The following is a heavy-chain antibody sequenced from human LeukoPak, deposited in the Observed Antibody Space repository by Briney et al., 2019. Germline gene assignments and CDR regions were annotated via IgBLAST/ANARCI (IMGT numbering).Heavy chain of an antibody. V-gene: IGHV3-30*02. CDR1: GFTFSGYG. CDR2: IRFDATIK. J-gene: IGHJ4*02. Sequence: GGSLRLSCAASGFTFSGYGMHWLRQAPGKGLDWVAFIRFDATIKDYADSVKGRFTISRDNSKNTLYLQMNSLRAEDTAIYYCAKVSPINPSGYLDYWGQGTRVTVSS. D-gene: IGHD3-22*01. CDR3: AKVSPINPSGYLDY.